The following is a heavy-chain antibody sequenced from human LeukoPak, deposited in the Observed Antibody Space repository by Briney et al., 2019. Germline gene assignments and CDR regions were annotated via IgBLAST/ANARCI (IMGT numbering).Heavy chain of an antibody. CDR2: IYHSGST. Sequence: SETLSLTCAVSGYSISSGYYWGWIRQPPGKGLEWIGSIYHSGSTYYNPSLKSRDTISVDTSKNQFSLKLSSVTAADTAVYYCARYSTGNFGYWGQGTLVTVSS. D-gene: IGHD2-15*01. CDR3: ARYSTGNFGY. CDR1: GYSISSGYY. J-gene: IGHJ4*02. V-gene: IGHV4-38-2*01.